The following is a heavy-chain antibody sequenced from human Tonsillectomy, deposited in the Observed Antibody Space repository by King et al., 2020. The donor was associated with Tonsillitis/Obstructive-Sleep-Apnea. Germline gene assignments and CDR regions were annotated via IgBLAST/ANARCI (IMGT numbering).Heavy chain of an antibody. CDR1: GFTFSSYE. Sequence: VQLVESGGGLVQPGGSLRLSCAASGFTFSSYEMNWVRQAPGKGLEWISYITSGSGTIYYADSVKGRFTISRDNAKNSLYLQMNSLRAEDTAVYYCATNAGELYYYFYYMDVWGRGTTVTVSS. D-gene: IGHD4-17*01. V-gene: IGHV3-48*03. CDR2: ITSGSGTI. J-gene: IGHJ6*03. CDR3: ATNAGELYYYFYYMDV.